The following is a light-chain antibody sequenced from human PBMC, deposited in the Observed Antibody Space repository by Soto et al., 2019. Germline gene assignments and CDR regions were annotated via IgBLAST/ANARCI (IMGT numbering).Light chain of an antibody. Sequence: QAVVTQPPSASGTPGQRVTISCSGSSSNIGSNFLYWYQQLPGTAPKLLIYSSNQRPSGVPDRFSGSKSGTSASLAISGLRSEDEADYYCAAWDDSLSGHVVFGGGTKLTVL. CDR3: AAWDDSLSGHVV. CDR2: SSN. V-gene: IGLV1-47*02. J-gene: IGLJ2*01. CDR1: SSNIGSNF.